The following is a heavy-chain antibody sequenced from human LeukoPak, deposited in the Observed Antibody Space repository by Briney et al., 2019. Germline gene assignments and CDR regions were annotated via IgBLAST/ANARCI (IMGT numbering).Heavy chain of an antibody. CDR2: MFYMGST. D-gene: IGHD3-22*01. Sequence: SETLSLTCTVPGGSISSYCWSWIRQPPGKGLERIGYMFYMGSTNYNPSLKSRVTISVDKSKDQSSLKLSSVNAADTAVYYGASSTYDSSGYRFFEYWGQGTLVTVSS. CDR3: ASSTYDSSGYRFFEY. J-gene: IGHJ4*02. CDR1: GGSISSYC. V-gene: IGHV4-59*01.